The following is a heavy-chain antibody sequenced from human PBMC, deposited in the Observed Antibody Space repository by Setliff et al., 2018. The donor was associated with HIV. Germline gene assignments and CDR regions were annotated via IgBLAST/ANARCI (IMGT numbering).Heavy chain of an antibody. D-gene: IGHD2-2*01. CDR3: VRGYCSSTTCYEDYYYMDV. Sequence: SETLSLTCTVSGGSISGYYWSWIRQPPGKGLEYIGSIFFTGNTIYNPSLKARVTLSVDMSKNQVFLRLSSVTAADTAAYYCVRGYCSSTTCYEDYYYMDVWGKGSTVTVSS. J-gene: IGHJ6*03. V-gene: IGHV4-59*01. CDR1: GGSISGYY. CDR2: IFFTGNT.